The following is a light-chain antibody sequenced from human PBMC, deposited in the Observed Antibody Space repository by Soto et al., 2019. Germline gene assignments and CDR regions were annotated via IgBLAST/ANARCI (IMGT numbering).Light chain of an antibody. J-gene: IGKJ1*01. CDR3: QQYNNWWT. Sequence: EVVMTQSPATLSVSPGERATLSCRASQSVSSSLAWYQQKPGQAPRLLIYGASTTATGIPARFSGSGSETEFTLTISSLQSEAFAVYYCQQYNNWWTFGQGTKVEIK. V-gene: IGKV3-15*01. CDR2: GAS. CDR1: QSVSSS.